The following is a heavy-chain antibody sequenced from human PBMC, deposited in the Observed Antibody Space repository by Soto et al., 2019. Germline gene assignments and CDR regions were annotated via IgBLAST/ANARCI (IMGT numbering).Heavy chain of an antibody. J-gene: IGHJ4*02. V-gene: IGHV3-21*06. CDR1: GFTFTRYS. CDR3: ARESEDLTSNFDY. CDR2: ISSTTNYI. Sequence: EVQLMESGGGLVKPGGSLRLSCAASGFTFTRYSMNWVRQAPGKGLEWVSSISSTTNYIYYGDSMKGRFAISRDNAKNSLYLEMNSLRAEDTAVCYCARESEDLTSNFDYWGQGTLVTVSS.